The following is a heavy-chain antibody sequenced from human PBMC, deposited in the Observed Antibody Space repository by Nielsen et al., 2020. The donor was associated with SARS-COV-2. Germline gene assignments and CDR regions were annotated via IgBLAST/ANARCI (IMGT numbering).Heavy chain of an antibody. J-gene: IGHJ6*04. D-gene: IGHD3-10*01. CDR1: GYTYSNFW. Sequence: VEYLMIYCQGSGYTYSNFWISWERQMHGTGLERMGRIDPDGLFTNYGPSFQGHVNISADKSISTAYLQWNSLKASDTGMYYCARVYLVPRIYYYMDVWGKVSTVTVSS. CDR3: ARVYLVPRIYYYMDV. CDR2: IDPDGLFT. V-gene: IGHV5-10-1*01.